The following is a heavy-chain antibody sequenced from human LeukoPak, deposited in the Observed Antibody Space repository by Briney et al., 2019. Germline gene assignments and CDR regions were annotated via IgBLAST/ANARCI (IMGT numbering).Heavy chain of an antibody. V-gene: IGHV3-74*01. CDR1: GFTFRSYW. D-gene: IGHD6-19*01. J-gene: IGHJ6*03. CDR3: ARDRIAVAGRKYYYYMDV. Sequence: GGSLRLSCAASGFTFRSYWMHWVRQAPGKGLVWVSRINSDGSSTSYADSVKGRFTISRDNAKNTLYLQMNSLRAEDTAVYYCARDRIAVAGRKYYYYMDVWGKGTTVTISS. CDR2: INSDGSST.